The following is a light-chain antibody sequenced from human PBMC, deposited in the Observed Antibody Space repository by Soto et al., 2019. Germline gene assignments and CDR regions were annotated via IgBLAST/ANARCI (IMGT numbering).Light chain of an antibody. CDR2: DVS. V-gene: IGLV2-14*01. J-gene: IGLJ2*01. CDR1: SSDVGGYNY. CDR3: SSYTGSSTYVV. Sequence: QSALTQPASVSGSLGQSITISCTGTSSDVGGYNYVSLYQQHPGKAPKLMIYDVSNRPSRVSNRFSGSKSGNTASLTISGLQAEDEADYYCSSYTGSSTYVVFGRGTKVTVL.